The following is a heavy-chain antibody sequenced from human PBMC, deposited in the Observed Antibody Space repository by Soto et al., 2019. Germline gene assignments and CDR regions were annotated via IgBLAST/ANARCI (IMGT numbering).Heavy chain of an antibody. CDR1: AGTFSSYA. V-gene: IGHV1-69*01. D-gene: IGHD4-17*01. CDR3: TRTTLKGTDH. Sequence: QVQLVQSGAEVKKPGSSVKVSCKASAGTFSSYAISWVRQAPGQGLVWKGGIIPIFGTANYAQQFQGRVTITADESTSTGYMQLSRLRSEGTAMYYCTRTTLKGTDHWGQGTLVTVSS. CDR2: IIPIFGTA. J-gene: IGHJ4*02.